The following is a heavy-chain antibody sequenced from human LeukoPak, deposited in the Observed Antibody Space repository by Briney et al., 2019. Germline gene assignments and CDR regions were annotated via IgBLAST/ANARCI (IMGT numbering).Heavy chain of an antibody. J-gene: IGHJ6*03. CDR1: GFTFTGYW. CDR2: INEDGSEK. CDR3: ARDDYSNSRGSYYYYMDV. Sequence: GGSLRLSCVASGFTFTGYWMSWVRQAPGKGLEWVANINEDGSEKYYVDSVEGRFTISRDNAKNSLYLQLKSLRAEDTAVYFCARDDYSNSRGSYYYYMDVWGKGTTVTVSS. D-gene: IGHD4-11*01. V-gene: IGHV3-7*01.